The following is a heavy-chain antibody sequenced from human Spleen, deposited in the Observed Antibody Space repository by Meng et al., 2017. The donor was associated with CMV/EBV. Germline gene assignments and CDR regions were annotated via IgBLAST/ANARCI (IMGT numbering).Heavy chain of an antibody. CDR2: IYYSGTA. J-gene: IGHJ3*02. D-gene: IGHD2-2*01. CDR1: SGDYY. Sequence: SGDYYWSWIRQPPGKGLEWIGYIYYSGTAYYNPSLKSRLVISVDTSKDQFSLKVDSVTAADTAAYYCARVGWYCSGTSCYLDAFDIWGRGTMVTVSS. CDR3: ARVGWYCSGTSCYLDAFDI. V-gene: IGHV4-30-4*08.